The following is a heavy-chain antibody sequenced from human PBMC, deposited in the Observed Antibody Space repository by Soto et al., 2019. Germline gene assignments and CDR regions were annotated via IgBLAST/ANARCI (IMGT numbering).Heavy chain of an antibody. J-gene: IGHJ6*02. CDR2: IYHSGST. V-gene: IGHV4-4*02. CDR1: GGSISSSNW. Sequence: QVQLQESGPGLVKPSGTLSLTCAVSGGSISSSNWWSWVRQPPGKGLEWIGDIYHSGSTNYNHSLTSRVNISVDKPKNQFSRTLSSVTAAETAGYYCACVGGGYHYGMDVWGQGTPVTVSS. D-gene: IGHD3-16*01. CDR3: ACVGGGYHYGMDV.